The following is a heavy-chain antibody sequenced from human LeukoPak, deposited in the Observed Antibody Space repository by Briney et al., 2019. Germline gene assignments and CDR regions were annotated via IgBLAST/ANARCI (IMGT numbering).Heavy chain of an antibody. J-gene: IGHJ4*02. V-gene: IGHV5-51*01. D-gene: IGHD1-26*01. CDR2: IYPGDSDT. CDR1: GGSISSYY. CDR3: ARHPGIVGATSIDY. Sequence: ETLSLTCTVSGGSISSYYWSWIRQPPGKGLEWMGIIYPGDSDTRYSPSFQGQVTISADKSISTAYLQWSSLKASDTAMYYCARHPGIVGATSIDYWGQGTLVTVSS.